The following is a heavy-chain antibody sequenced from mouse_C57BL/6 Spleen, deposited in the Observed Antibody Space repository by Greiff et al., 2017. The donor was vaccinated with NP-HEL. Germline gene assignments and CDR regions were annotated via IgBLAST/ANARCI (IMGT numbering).Heavy chain of an antibody. J-gene: IGHJ3*01. CDR1: GFTFTDYY. CDR3: ARWGGGFAY. CDR2: IRNKANGYTT. Sequence: DVMLVESGGGLVQPGGSLSLSCAASGFTFTDYYMSWVRQPPGKALEWLGFIRNKANGYTTEYSASVKGRFTISRDNSQSILYLQMNALRAEDSATYYCARWGGGFAYWGQGTLVTVSA. V-gene: IGHV7-3*01.